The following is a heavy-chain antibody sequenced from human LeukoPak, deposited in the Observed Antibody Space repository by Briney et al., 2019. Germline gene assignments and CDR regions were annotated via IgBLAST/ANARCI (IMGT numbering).Heavy chain of an antibody. D-gene: IGHD3-10*01. CDR1: GYSFTSYW. J-gene: IGHJ6*03. Sequence: GESLKISCKGSGYSFTSYWIGWVRQMPGKGLEWMGIIYPGDSDTRYSPSFQGQVTISADKSISTAYLQWSSLKASDTAMYYCARLRDWSYPSPYYMDVWGKGTTVTVSS. CDR2: IYPGDSDT. CDR3: ARLRDWSYPSPYYMDV. V-gene: IGHV5-51*01.